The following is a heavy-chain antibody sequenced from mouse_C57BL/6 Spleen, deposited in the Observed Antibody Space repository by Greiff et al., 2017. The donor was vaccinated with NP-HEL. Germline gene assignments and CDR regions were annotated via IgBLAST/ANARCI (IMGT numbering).Heavy chain of an antibody. V-gene: IGHV1-18*01. CDR1: GYTFTDYN. CDR2: INPNNGGT. J-gene: IGHJ3*01. CDR3: ARALKNRTWFAY. Sequence: EVKLQESGPELVKPGASVKIPCKASGYTFTDYNMDWVKQSHGKSLEWIGDINPNNGGTIYNQKFKGKATLTVDKSSSTAYMELRSLTSEDTAVYYCARALKNRTWFAYWGQGTLVTVSA.